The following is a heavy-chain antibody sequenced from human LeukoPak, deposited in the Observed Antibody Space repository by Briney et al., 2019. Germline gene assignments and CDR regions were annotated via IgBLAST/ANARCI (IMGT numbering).Heavy chain of an antibody. CDR1: GASISSGRYY. D-gene: IGHD6-19*01. CDR3: ARFSGLRQWLVGVFDY. J-gene: IGHJ4*02. V-gene: IGHV4-61*02. Sequence: SETLSLTCNVSGASISSGRYYWSWIRRPAGKGLEWIGRIYSRGSTNYNPSLKSRVTMSVDTSKNQFSLKLSSVTAADTAVYYCARFSGLRQWLVGVFDYWGQGTLVTVSS. CDR2: IYSRGST.